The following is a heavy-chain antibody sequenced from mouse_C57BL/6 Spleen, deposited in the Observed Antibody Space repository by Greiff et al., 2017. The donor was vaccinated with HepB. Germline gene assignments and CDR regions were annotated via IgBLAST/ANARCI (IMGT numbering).Heavy chain of an antibody. Sequence: QVQLQQSGAELVRPGASVTLSCKASGYTFTDYEMHWVKQTPVHGLEWIGAIDPETGGTAYNQKFKGKAILTADKSSSTAYMELRSLTSEDSAVYYCTRSPYYDYDGVAYWGQGTLVTVSA. D-gene: IGHD2-4*01. J-gene: IGHJ3*01. V-gene: IGHV1-15*01. CDR3: TRSPYYDYDGVAY. CDR2: IDPETGGT. CDR1: GYTFTDYE.